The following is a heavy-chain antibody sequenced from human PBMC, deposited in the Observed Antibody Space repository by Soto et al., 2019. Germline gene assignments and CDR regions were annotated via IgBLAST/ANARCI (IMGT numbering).Heavy chain of an antibody. CDR1: GFTFSSYA. D-gene: IGHD5-18*01. CDR2: ISYDGSNK. CDR3: ASHELWFDY. Sequence: GGSLRLSCAASGFTFSSYAMHWVRQAPGKGLEWVAVISYDGSNKYYADSVKGRFTISRDNSKNTLYLQMNSLRAEDTAVYYCASHELWFDYWGQGTLVTVSS. J-gene: IGHJ4*02. V-gene: IGHV3-30*04.